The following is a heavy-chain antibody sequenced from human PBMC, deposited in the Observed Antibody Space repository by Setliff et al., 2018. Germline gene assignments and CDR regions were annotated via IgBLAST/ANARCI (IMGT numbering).Heavy chain of an antibody. D-gene: IGHD3-10*01. CDR3: AKDSSGRDAFDI. Sequence: GGSLRLSCAASGFSFSSYGMSWVRQAPGKGLEWVSLISGGGSRTYYADSVKGRFTISRDNSKHTLYLQMNSLSAEDTAVYYCAKDSSGRDAFDIWGQGTMVTVSS. V-gene: IGHV3-23*01. CDR2: ISGGGSRT. J-gene: IGHJ3*02. CDR1: GFSFSSYG.